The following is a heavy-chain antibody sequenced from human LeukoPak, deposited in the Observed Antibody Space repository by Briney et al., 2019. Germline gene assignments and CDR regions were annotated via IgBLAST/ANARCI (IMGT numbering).Heavy chain of an antibody. Sequence: PGGFPRLFCSASWVTVSSNYISWGRQAPGKGREWVSVIFSGGSTYYADSVKGRFTISRHNSKNTLYLQMNSLRAEDTAVYYCARDVFLGDILTVGTHYYYYGMDVWGQGTTVTVSS. V-gene: IGHV3-53*04. CDR2: IFSGGST. J-gene: IGHJ6*02. CDR1: WVTVSSNY. D-gene: IGHD3-9*01. CDR3: ARDVFLGDILTVGTHYYYYGMDV.